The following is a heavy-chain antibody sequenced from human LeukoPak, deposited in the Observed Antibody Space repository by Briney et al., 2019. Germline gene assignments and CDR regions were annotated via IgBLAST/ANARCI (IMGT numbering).Heavy chain of an antibody. V-gene: IGHV1-46*03. CDR2: INPSGGST. CDR3: ARGAWGYDILTGYDAILDY. D-gene: IGHD3-9*01. J-gene: IGHJ4*02. CDR1: GYTFTSYY. Sequence: ASVKASCKASGYTFTSYYMHWVRQAPGQGLEWMGIINPSGGSTSYAQKFQGRVTMTRDTSTSTVYMELSSLRSEDTAVYYCARGAWGYDILTGYDAILDYWGQGTLVTVSS.